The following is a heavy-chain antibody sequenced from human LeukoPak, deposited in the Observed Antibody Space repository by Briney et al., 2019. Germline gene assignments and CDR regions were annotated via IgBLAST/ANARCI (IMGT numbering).Heavy chain of an antibody. V-gene: IGHV1-2*02. CDR3: ARDKLASPQWLANWFDP. CDR1: GYTFTGYY. CDR2: INPNSGGT. Sequence: ASVKVSCKASGYTFTGYYMHWVRQAPGQGLEWMGWINPNSGGTNYAQKFQGRVTMTRDTSISTAYMELSRLRSDDTAVYYCARDKLASPQWLANWFDPWGQGTLVTVSS. D-gene: IGHD6-19*01. J-gene: IGHJ5*02.